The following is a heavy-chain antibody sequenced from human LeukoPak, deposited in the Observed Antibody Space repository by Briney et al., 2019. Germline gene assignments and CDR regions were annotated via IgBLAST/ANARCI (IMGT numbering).Heavy chain of an antibody. D-gene: IGHD4-23*01. CDR2: IYYSGST. Sequence: SETLSLTCTVSVGSISSSSYYWGWIRQPPGKGLEWIGSIYYSGSTYYNPSLKSRVTISVDTSKNQFSLKLSSVTAADTAVYYCARTTVVNYYYYYMDVWGKGTTVTVSS. CDR3: ARTTVVNYYYYYMDV. CDR1: VGSISSSSYY. V-gene: IGHV4-39*07. J-gene: IGHJ6*03.